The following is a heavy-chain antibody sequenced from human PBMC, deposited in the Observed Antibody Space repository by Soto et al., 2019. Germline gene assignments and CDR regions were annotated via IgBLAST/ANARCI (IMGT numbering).Heavy chain of an antibody. CDR3: VRDALLVATPFDF. J-gene: IGHJ4*02. V-gene: IGHV3-48*02. CDR2: ITSRSGTI. CDR1: GLSFSTYS. D-gene: IGHD5-12*01. Sequence: EVQLVESGGVLVQPGGSLRLSCAASGLSFSTYSMNWVRQAPGKGLEWVSYITSRSGTIYYADSVKGRFTISRDNAKNSLFLQMNSLRDEDTAVYYCVRDALLVATPFDFWGQGTLVTVSS.